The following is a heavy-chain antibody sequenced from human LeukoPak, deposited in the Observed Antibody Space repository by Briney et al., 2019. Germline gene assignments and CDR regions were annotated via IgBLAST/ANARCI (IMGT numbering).Heavy chain of an antibody. Sequence: SVKVSCKASGGTFSSYAISWVRQAPGQGLEWMGGIIPIFGTANYAQKFQGRVTITTDESTSTAYMELSNLRSEDTAVYYCARVASLSSSGYYFDYWGQGTLVTVSS. CDR2: IIPIFGTA. J-gene: IGHJ4*02. V-gene: IGHV1-69*05. CDR3: ARVASLSSSGYYFDY. D-gene: IGHD6-6*01. CDR1: GGTFSSYA.